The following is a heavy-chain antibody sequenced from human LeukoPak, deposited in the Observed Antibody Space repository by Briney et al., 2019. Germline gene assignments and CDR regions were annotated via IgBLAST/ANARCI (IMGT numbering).Heavy chain of an antibody. V-gene: IGHV3-23*01. D-gene: IGHD5-18*01. CDR3: AKKPWIQLWSPFDY. CDR1: GFTFSSYA. Sequence: GGSLRLSCAASGFTFSSYAMGWVRQAPGKGLEWVSAIRGSGGSTYYADSVKGRFTISRDNSKNTLYLQMNSLRAEDTAVYYCAKKPWIQLWSPFDYWGQGTLVTVSS. CDR2: IRGSGGST. J-gene: IGHJ4*02.